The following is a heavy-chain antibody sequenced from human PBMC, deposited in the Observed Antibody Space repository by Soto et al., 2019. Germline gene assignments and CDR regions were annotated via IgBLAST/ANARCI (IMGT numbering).Heavy chain of an antibody. CDR1: GYTFSSYG. J-gene: IGHJ6*03. CDR2: ISAYNGNT. Sequence: VKVSCKASGYTFSSYGISWVRQAPGQGLEWMGWISAYNGNTNYAQKLQGRVTMTTDTSTSTAYMELRSLRSDDTAVYYCARAGDYPLYYYYYMDVWGKGTTVTVSS. D-gene: IGHD4-17*01. CDR3: ARAGDYPLYYYYYMDV. V-gene: IGHV1-18*01.